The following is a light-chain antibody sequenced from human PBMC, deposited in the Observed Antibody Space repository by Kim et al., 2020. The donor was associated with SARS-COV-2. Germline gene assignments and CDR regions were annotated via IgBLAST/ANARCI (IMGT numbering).Light chain of an antibody. CDR1: QSVSSN. Sequence: EIVMTQSPATLSVSPGERATLSCRASQSVSSNLAWYQQTPGQAPRLLLYGASTRATGIPARFSGSGSGTEFTLTITSLQSEDFAVYYCQQYNDWPPYTFGQGTKLEI. CDR3: QQYNDWPPYT. CDR2: GAS. J-gene: IGKJ2*01. V-gene: IGKV3-15*01.